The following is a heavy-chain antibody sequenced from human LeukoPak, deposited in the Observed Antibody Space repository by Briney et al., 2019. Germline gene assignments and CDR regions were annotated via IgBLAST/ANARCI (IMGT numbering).Heavy chain of an antibody. V-gene: IGHV1-2*02. CDR2: VNPNSGGT. CDR3: ARDVEQSLVHGHDAFDI. D-gene: IGHD6-19*01. Sequence: ASVTVSCKASGYTFTGYYMHWVRQAPGQGLEWMGWVNPNSGGTNYAQKFQGRVTMTRDTSTSTAYMELSRVRSDDTAVYYCARDVEQSLVHGHDAFDIWAQGTMVTVSS. J-gene: IGHJ3*02. CDR1: GYTFTGYY.